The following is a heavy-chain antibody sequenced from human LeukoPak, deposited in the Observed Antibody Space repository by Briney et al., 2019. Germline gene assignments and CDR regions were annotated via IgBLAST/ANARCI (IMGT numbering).Heavy chain of an antibody. V-gene: IGHV3-64*01. D-gene: IGHD3-22*01. CDR1: GFTFSSYA. J-gene: IGHJ3*02. Sequence: PGGSMRLSCAASGFTFSSYAMHWVRKAPGKGLEYVSSISSNGGSTYYANSVKGRFTISRDNSKNTLYLQMGSPSAHDMAVYYCARVDSSGYYLIDAFDIWGQGTIVTVSS. CDR2: ISSNGGST. CDR3: ARVDSSGYYLIDAFDI.